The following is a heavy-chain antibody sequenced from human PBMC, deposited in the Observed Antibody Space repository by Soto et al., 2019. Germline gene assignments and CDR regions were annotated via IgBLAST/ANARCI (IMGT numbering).Heavy chain of an antibody. D-gene: IGHD6-13*01. CDR1: GFTFDDYA. CDR2: ISWNSGSI. V-gene: IGHV3-9*01. CDR3: AKDSGHISSWFDY. Sequence: GGSLRLSCAASGFTFDDYAMHWVRQAPGKGLEWVSGISWNSGSIGYADSVKGRFTISRDNAKNSLYLQMNSLRAEDTALYYCAKDSGHISSWFDYWGQGTLVTVSS. J-gene: IGHJ4*01.